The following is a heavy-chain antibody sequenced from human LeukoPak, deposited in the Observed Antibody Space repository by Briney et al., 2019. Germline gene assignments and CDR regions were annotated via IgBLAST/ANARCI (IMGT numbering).Heavy chain of an antibody. CDR1: GYTLTELS. D-gene: IGHD3-3*01. V-gene: IGHV1-24*01. CDR2: FDPEDGET. J-gene: IGHJ3*02. CDR3: ATVSPYDFWSGSMGAAFDI. Sequence: ASVKVSCKVSGYTLTELSMHWVRQAPGKGLEWMGGFDPEDGETIYAQKFQGRVTMTEDTSTDTAYMELSSLRSEDTAVYYCATVSPYDFWSGSMGAAFDIWGQGTMVTVSS.